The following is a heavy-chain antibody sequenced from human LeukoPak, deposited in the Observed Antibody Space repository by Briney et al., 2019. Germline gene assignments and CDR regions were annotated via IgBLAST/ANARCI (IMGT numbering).Heavy chain of an antibody. Sequence: PGESLRLSCAASGFTFTNARMSWVRQAPGKGLEWVGRVTSKTEGGTADYSAPVKGRFTISRDDSKNILYLQMSSLETEDTGVYYCTTVGNWNPRSYWGQGTLVTVSS. V-gene: IGHV3-15*01. D-gene: IGHD1-20*01. J-gene: IGHJ4*02. CDR1: GFTFTNAR. CDR3: TTVGNWNPRSY. CDR2: VTSKTEGGTA.